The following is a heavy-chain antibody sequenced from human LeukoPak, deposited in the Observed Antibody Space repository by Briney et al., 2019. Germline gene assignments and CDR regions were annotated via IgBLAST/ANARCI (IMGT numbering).Heavy chain of an antibody. CDR3: ARGLSFNYFDY. CDR1: GGSFSGYY. Sequence: SETLSLTCAVYGGSFSGYYWSWIRQPPGKGLEWIGEINHSGSTNYNPSLKSRVTIPVDTSKNQFSLKLSSVTAADTAVYYCARGLSFNYFDYWGQGTLVTVSS. J-gene: IGHJ4*02. CDR2: INHSGST. D-gene: IGHD3-16*02. V-gene: IGHV4-34*01.